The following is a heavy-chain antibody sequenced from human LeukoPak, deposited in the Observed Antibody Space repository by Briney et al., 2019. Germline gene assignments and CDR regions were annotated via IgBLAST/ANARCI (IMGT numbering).Heavy chain of an antibody. CDR2: IYTSGST. CDR1: GGSISSYY. CDR3: ARERRLVSVAGDFDY. Sequence: SETLSLTCTVSGGSISSYYWSWIWQPAGKGLEWIGRIYTSGSTNYNPSLKSRVTMSVDTSKNQFSLKLSSVTAADTAVYYCARERRLVSVAGDFDYWGQGTLVTVSS. J-gene: IGHJ4*02. D-gene: IGHD6-19*01. V-gene: IGHV4-4*07.